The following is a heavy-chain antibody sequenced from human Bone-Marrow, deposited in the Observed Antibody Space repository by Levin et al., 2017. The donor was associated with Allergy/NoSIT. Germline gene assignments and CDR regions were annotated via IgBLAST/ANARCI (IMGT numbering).Heavy chain of an antibody. D-gene: IGHD3-16*01. J-gene: IGHJ4*02. CDR3: ARGREGGARKSFDY. Sequence: TSETLSLTCTVSGGSISSYYWSWVRQPPGKGLEWIGYIHYSGSTNYNPSLKSRVTISLDTSKNQFSLKLTSVTAADTAVYFCARGREGGARKSFDYWGQGTLVTVSS. CDR1: GGSISSYY. V-gene: IGHV4-59*01. CDR2: IHYSGST.